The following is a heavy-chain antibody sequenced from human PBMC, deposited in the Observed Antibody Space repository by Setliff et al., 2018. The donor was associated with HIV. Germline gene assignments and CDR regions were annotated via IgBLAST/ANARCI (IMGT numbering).Heavy chain of an antibody. J-gene: IGHJ4*02. CDR3: ASPTAIPH. CDR1: GYSFTNYD. CDR2: MNPNTGDT. Sequence: WASVKVSCKASGYSFTNYDIHWVRQAAGQGLEWMGWMNPNTGDTGYAPKVQGRVSMTRDTSISTAYMALSSLRSEDTAVYYCASPTAIPHWGQGTLVTVSS. V-gene: IGHV1-8*02. D-gene: IGHD2-21*02.